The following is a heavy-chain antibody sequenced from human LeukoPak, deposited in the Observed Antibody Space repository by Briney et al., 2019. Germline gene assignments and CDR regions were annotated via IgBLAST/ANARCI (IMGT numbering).Heavy chain of an antibody. CDR1: GGSFSGYY. D-gene: IGHD5-24*01. V-gene: IGHV4-34*01. Sequence: SETLSLTCAVYGGSFSGYYWSWIRQPPGKGLEWIGEINHSGSTNYNPSLKSRVTISVDTSKNQFSLKLSSVTAADTAVYYCARHGQRWPVYYFDYWGQGTLVTVSS. J-gene: IGHJ4*02. CDR2: INHSGST. CDR3: ARHGQRWPVYYFDY.